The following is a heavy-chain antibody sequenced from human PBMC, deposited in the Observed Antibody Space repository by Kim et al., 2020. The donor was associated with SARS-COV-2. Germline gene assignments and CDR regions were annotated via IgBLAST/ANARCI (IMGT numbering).Heavy chain of an antibody. D-gene: IGHD3-3*01. CDR3: GDESWEYRYWSGYAGGRFPSASNNPTNTPNVQMESLGHEDAAVCDCVGGGWEYRERSGYSGGWLVP. J-gene: IGHJ4*03. V-gene: IGHV3-33*06. Sequence: GGSLRLSCAASGFIFSNAVMNWVRQSPGKGLEWVGAIGSDGKNKFYGDSVKGRFTIARNTSNTTHHLQKDRRRPENTAYYYWGDESWEYRYWSGYAGGRFPSASNNPTNTPNVQMESLGHEDAAVCDCVGGGWEYRERSGYSGGWLVPGGQGTLVPVPS. CDR2: IGSDGKNK. CDR1: GFIFSNAV.